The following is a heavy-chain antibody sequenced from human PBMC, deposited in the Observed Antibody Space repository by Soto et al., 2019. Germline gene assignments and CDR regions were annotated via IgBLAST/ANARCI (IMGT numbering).Heavy chain of an antibody. D-gene: IGHD6-19*01. CDR3: ARALCSETDEL. J-gene: IGHJ4*02. CDR1: GFTFSRFW. CDR2: IKQNGSEK. V-gene: IGHV3-7*01. Sequence: EVQLVESGGGLVQPGGSLRLPCAASGFTFSRFWMSWVRQAPGKGLEWVANIKQNGSEKYYVDSVKGRFTISRDNAKNSLYLQMNSLRAEDTAVYYCARALCSETDELWGQGTLVTVSS.